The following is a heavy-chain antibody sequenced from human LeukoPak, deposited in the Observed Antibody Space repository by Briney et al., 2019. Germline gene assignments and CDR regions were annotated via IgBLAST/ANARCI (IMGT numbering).Heavy chain of an antibody. J-gene: IGHJ4*02. CDR1: GFTFSHSG. Sequence: GGSLRLSCAASGFTFSHSGMFWVRQAPGKGLEWVAIIWYDGSEKYYADSVKGRFTISRDNSKNTLFLQMNSLRVEDTAVYYCAKDYGTDDSARRGYLDNWGQGALVTVSS. CDR3: AKDYGTDDSARRGYLDN. V-gene: IGHV3-33*06. D-gene: IGHD3-10*01. CDR2: IWYDGSEK.